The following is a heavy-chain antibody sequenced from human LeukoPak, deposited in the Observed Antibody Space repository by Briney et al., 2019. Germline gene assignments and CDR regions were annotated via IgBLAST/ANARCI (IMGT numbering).Heavy chain of an antibody. CDR1: GGSISPYH. J-gene: IGHJ3*02. V-gene: IGHV4-59*01. CDR2: IYYSGIT. D-gene: IGHD2-15*01. CDR3: VRASVESGGAFDI. Sequence: SETLSLTCTVSGGSISPYHWSWIRQPPGKGLEWIGYIYYSGITDYNPSLKSRVTISVDTSKNQFSLNLSSVTAADTAVYYCVRASVESGGAFDIWGQGTMVTVSS.